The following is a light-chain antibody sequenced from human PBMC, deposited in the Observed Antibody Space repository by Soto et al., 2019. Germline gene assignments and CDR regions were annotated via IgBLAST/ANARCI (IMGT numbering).Light chain of an antibody. CDR3: HQAHTFPYT. J-gene: IGKJ3*01. CDR1: QHIDRW. V-gene: IGKV1-12*01. Sequence: DIQLTQSPSSVSASVGDRVTITCRANQHIDRWLAWCQQKPGKAPELLIYGASMLESWFPSRFNGSRSGTDFTLTISGLQPEDFATYYCHQAHTFPYTFGPGTKVDMK. CDR2: GAS.